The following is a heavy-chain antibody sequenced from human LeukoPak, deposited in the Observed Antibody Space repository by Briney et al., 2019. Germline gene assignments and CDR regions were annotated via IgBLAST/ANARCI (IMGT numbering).Heavy chain of an antibody. Sequence: GGSLRLSCAASGFTFSSYAMSWVRQAPGKGLEWVSAISGSGGSTYYADSVKCRFTISRDNSKNTLYLQMNSLRAEDTAVYYCAKARTATLWFGELLGYWGQGTLVTVSS. CDR2: ISGSGGST. D-gene: IGHD3-10*01. CDR3: AKARTATLWFGELLGY. CDR1: GFTFSSYA. V-gene: IGHV3-23*01. J-gene: IGHJ4*02.